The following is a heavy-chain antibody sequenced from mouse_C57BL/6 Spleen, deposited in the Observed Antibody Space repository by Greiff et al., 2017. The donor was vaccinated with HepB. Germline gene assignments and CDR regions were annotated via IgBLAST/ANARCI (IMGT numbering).Heavy chain of an antibody. CDR1: GFSLTSYG. V-gene: IGHV2-2*01. Sequence: VKLQQSGPGLVQPSQSLSITCTVSGFSLTSYGVHWVRQSPGKGLEWLGVIWSGGSTDYNAAFISRLSISEDNSKSQVFFKMNSLQADDTAIYDCARDLGFPCWYFDVWGTGTTVTVSS. CDR2: IWSGGST. CDR3: ARDLGFPCWYFDV. D-gene: IGHD4-1*01. J-gene: IGHJ1*03.